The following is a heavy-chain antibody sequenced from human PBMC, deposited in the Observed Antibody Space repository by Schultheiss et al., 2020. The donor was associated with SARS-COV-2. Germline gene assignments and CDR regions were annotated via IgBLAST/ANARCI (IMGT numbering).Heavy chain of an antibody. V-gene: IGHV1-18*01. Sequence: ASVKVSCKASGYTFTSYGISWVRQAPGQGLEWMGWISAYNGNTNYAQKLQGRVTMTRDTSISTAYMELSRLRSDDTAVYYCARGANPWGYYFDYWGQGTLVTVSS. D-gene: IGHD3-16*01. CDR1: GYTFTSYG. CDR3: ARGANPWGYYFDY. J-gene: IGHJ4*02. CDR2: ISAYNGNT.